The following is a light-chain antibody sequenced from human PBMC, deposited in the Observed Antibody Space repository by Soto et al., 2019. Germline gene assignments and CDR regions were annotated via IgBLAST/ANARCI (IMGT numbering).Light chain of an antibody. V-gene: IGLV7-43*01. CDR2: STT. CDR3: LLYCGCQLGV. CDR1: TGAGTRGCS. Sequence: QAVVTQEPSVTVSPGGTVTLTCASSTGAGTRGCSPNWFQQKPGQAPRALIYSTTNKHYWTPDRFSGSLLGGKAALTLSGVQSEDEAVYYCLLYCGCQLGVFGGGTKVTVL. J-gene: IGLJ3*02.